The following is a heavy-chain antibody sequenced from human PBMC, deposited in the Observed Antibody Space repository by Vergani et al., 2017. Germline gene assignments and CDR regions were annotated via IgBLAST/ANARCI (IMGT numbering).Heavy chain of an antibody. CDR2: ISWNSGSI. V-gene: IGHV3-9*01. D-gene: IGHD1-1*01. Sequence: EVQLVESGGGLVQPGRSLRLSCAASGFTFDDYAMHWVRQAPGKGLEWVSGISWNSGSIGYADSVKGRFTISRDNAKNSLYLGMSSLRAEDTAVYYCVRDVRVSGTWGRGTLVAVCS. CDR3: VRDVRVSGT. J-gene: IGHJ3*01. CDR1: GFTFDDYA.